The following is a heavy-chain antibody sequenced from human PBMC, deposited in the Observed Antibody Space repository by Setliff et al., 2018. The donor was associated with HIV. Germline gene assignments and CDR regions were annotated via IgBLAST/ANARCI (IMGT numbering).Heavy chain of an antibody. D-gene: IGHD3-22*01. V-gene: IGHV1-8*02. J-gene: IGHJ4*02. CDR3: AGDPPTYDSSGYSFDS. Sequence: ASVKVSCKASGYTFTSYEINWVRQATGQGLEGMGWMNPNSGNTNYEQKFQDRVTITADESTCTAYMELSSLTSEDTAVYYCAGDPPTYDSSGYSFDSWGQGTLVTVSS. CDR1: GYTFTSYE. CDR2: MNPNSGNT.